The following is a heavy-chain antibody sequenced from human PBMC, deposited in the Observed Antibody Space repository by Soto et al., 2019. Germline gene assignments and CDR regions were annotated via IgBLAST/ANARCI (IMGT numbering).Heavy chain of an antibody. D-gene: IGHD4-4*01. Sequence: GESLKISCKGSGYSFTSYWISWVRQMPGKGLEWMGRIDPSDSYTNYSPSFQGHVTISADKSISTAYLQWSSLKASDTAMYYCARPAESTVTTLSGPFDYWGQGTLVTVSS. CDR1: GYSFTSYW. J-gene: IGHJ4*02. V-gene: IGHV5-10-1*01. CDR2: IDPSDSYT. CDR3: ARPAESTVTTLSGPFDY.